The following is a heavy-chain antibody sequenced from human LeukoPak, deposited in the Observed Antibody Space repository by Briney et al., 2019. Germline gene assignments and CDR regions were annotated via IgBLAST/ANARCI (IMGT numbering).Heavy chain of an antibody. V-gene: IGHV4-34*01. Sequence: SETLSLTCAVYGGSFSGYYWSWIRQPPGKGLEWIGEINHSGSTNYNPSLKSRVTISVDTSKNQFSLKLSSVTAADTAVYYCARGPLQYSSSWYVKYNWFDPWGQGTLVTVSS. CDR1: GGSFSGYY. CDR2: INHSGST. CDR3: ARGPLQYSSSWYVKYNWFDP. D-gene: IGHD6-13*01. J-gene: IGHJ5*02.